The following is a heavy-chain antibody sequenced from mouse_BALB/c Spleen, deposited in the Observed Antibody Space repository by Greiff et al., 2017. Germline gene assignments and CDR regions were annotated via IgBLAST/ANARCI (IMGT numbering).Heavy chain of an antibody. Sequence: QVQLKQSGAELVRPGSSVKISCKASGYAFSSYWMNWVKQRPGQGLEWIGQIYPGDGDTNYNGKFKGKATLTADKSSSTAYMQLSSLTSEDSAVYFCARNYYGYDGFAYWGQGTLVTVSA. CDR1: GYAFSSYW. CDR2: IYPGDGDT. D-gene: IGHD2-2*01. V-gene: IGHV1-80*01. CDR3: ARNYYGYDGFAY. J-gene: IGHJ3*01.